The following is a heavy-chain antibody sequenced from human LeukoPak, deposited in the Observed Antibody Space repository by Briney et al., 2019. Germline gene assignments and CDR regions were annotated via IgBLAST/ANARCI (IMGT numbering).Heavy chain of an antibody. CDR3: ARYQLLGYYFDY. D-gene: IGHD2-2*01. Sequence: ASVKVSCKASGYTFTSYYMHWVRQAPGQGLEWMGIINPSGGSASYAQKFQGRVTMTRDTSTSTVYMELSSLRPEDTAVYYCARYQLLGYYFDYWGQGTLVTVSS. CDR2: INPSGGSA. J-gene: IGHJ4*02. CDR1: GYTFTSYY. V-gene: IGHV1-46*01.